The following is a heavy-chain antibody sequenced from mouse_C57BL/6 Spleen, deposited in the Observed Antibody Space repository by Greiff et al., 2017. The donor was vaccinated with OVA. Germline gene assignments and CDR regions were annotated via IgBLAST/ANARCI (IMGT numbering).Heavy chain of an antibody. CDR2: ISSGSSTI. CDR1: GFTFSDYG. D-gene: IGHD2-4*01. V-gene: IGHV5-17*01. Sequence: DVHLVESGGGLVKPGGSLKLSCAASGFTFSDYGMHWVRQAPEKGLEWVAYISSGSSTIYYADTVKGRFTISSDNAKNTLFLQMTSLRSEDTAMYYCARPFYDYDGFACWGQGTLVTVSA. J-gene: IGHJ3*01. CDR3: ARPFYDYDGFAC.